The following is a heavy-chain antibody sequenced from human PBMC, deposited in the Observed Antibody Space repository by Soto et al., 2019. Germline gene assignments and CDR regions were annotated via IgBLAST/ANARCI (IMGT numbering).Heavy chain of an antibody. Sequence: GGSLRLSCAASGFTFSSYGMHWVRQAPGKGLEWVAVISYDGSNKYYADSVKGRFTISRDNSKNTLYLQMNSLRAEDTAVYYCAKWDDYGDYFFWAAGRVKPKYAFDIWGQGTMVTVSS. CDR1: GFTFSSYG. J-gene: IGHJ3*02. CDR3: AKWDDYGDYFFWAAGRVKPKYAFDI. D-gene: IGHD4-17*01. V-gene: IGHV3-30*18. CDR2: ISYDGSNK.